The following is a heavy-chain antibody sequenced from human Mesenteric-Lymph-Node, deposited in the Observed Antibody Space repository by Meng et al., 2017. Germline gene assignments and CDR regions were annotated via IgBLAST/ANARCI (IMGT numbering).Heavy chain of an antibody. J-gene: IGHJ4*02. V-gene: IGHV4-4*02. CDR2: IYHSGGT. Sequence: GPGLGQPSGARACPCACSGGSISISTWWSWVSQPPWMGLEWIGEIYHSGGTNYNPSLRGRVTISLDKSKNPFSLTLRSLTAADTAVYYCARDPYATGWAGWGQGTLVTVSS. CDR3: ARDPYATGWAG. CDR1: GGSISISTW. D-gene: IGHD6-19*01.